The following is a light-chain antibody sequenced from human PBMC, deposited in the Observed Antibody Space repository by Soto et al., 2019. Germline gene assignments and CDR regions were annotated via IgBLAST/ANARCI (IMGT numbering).Light chain of an antibody. Sequence: EIVWTDSPSTLSVSPLERAALSFMASQSVSNNLAWYQQKPGQPPRLLIFGASTRATGIPARFSGSGSEAEFALTISTLQSEDFAVYYCQQYSVWPLTFGGGTKVDIK. J-gene: IGKJ4*01. V-gene: IGKV3D-15*01. CDR3: QQYSVWPLT. CDR2: GAS. CDR1: QSVSNN.